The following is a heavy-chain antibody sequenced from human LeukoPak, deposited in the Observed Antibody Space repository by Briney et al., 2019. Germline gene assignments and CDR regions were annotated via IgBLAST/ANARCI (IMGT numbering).Heavy chain of an antibody. D-gene: IGHD6-13*01. J-gene: IGHJ4*02. CDR3: AKQQLVRCFDY. CDR1: GCSITSSSYY. Sequence: PSETLSLTCTVSGCSITSSSYYWGWIRQPAAKGLEWIGSIFYSGSTYYNPSLKSRVTISVDTSKTQFSLKLSSVTAADTAVYYCAKQQLVRCFDYWGQGTLVTVSS. CDR2: IFYSGST. V-gene: IGHV4-39*01.